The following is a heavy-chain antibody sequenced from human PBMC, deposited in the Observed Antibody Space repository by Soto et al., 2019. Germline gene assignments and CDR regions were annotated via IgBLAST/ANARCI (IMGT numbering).Heavy chain of an antibody. V-gene: IGHV3-23*01. J-gene: IGHJ4*02. D-gene: IGHD6-6*01. CDR3: AKEMLYISSSAGFDY. CDR2: ISGSGGST. CDR1: GFTFSSYA. Sequence: EVQLLESGGGLVQPGGSLILSCAASGFTFSSYAMSWVRQAPGKGLGWVSAISGSGGSTYYADSVKGRFTISRDNSKNTLYLQMNSLRAEDTAVYYCAKEMLYISSSAGFDYWCQGTLITVSS.